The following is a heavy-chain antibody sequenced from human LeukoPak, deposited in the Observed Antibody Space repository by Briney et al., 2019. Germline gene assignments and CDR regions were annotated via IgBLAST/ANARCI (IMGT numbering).Heavy chain of an antibody. Sequence: GGSLRLSCAASGFTFSSYEMNWVRQAPGKGLEWVSYISSSGSTIYYADSVKGRFTISRDNAKNSLYLQMNSLRAEDTAVYYCGRESDYSDYWGQGTLVTVSS. V-gene: IGHV3-48*03. CDR1: GFTFSSYE. CDR3: GRESDYSDY. J-gene: IGHJ4*02. CDR2: ISSSGSTI.